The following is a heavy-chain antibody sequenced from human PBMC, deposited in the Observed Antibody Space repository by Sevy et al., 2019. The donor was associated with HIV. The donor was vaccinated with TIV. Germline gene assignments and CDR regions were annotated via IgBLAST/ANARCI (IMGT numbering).Heavy chain of an antibody. V-gene: IGHV3-74*01. Sequence: GGSLRLSCAASGFTFSSYWMHWVRQAPGKGLVWVSRINSDGSSTSYADSVKGRFTISRDNAKNTLYLRMNSLRAEDTAVYYCARDNLEKNGWELFHWGQGTLVTVSS. CDR3: ARDNLEKNGWELFH. D-gene: IGHD3-10*01. CDR1: GFTFSSYW. J-gene: IGHJ4*02. CDR2: INSDGSST.